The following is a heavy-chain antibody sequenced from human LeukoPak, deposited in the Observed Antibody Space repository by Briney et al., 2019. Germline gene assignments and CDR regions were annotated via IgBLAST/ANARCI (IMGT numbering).Heavy chain of an antibody. V-gene: IGHV1-69*05. Sequence: ASVKVSCKASGGTFSSYAISWVRQAPGQGLERMGGIIPIFGTANYAQKFQGRVTITTDETTSTAYMELSSLRSEDTAVYYCARAWNALTGIDAFDIWGQGTMVTVSS. J-gene: IGHJ3*02. CDR1: GGTFSSYA. CDR2: IIPIFGTA. D-gene: IGHD1-20*01. CDR3: ARAWNALTGIDAFDI.